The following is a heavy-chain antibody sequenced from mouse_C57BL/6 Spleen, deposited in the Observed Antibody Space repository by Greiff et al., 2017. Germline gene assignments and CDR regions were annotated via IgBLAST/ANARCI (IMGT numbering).Heavy chain of an antibody. D-gene: IGHD2-5*01. J-gene: IGHJ1*03. V-gene: IGHV1-85*01. CDR3: ALYYSNYAWDFDV. Sequence: VQLQQSGPELVKPGASVKLSCKASGYTFTSYDINWVKQRPGQGLEWIGWIYPRDGSTKYNEKFKGKATLTVYTYSSTAYMELHILTSEDSAVYFCALYYSNYAWDFDVWGTGTTVTVSS. CDR2: IYPRDGST. CDR1: GYTFTSYD.